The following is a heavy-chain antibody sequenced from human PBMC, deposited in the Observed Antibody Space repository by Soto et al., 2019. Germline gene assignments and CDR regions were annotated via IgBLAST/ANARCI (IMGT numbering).Heavy chain of an antibody. CDR2: VYYSGST. J-gene: IGHJ4*02. Sequence: SETLSLTCSVSGGSISSGDYYWSWIRQPPGKGLEWIGYVYYSGSTYYNPSLKSRFTISIDTSKNQFSLKLSSVTAADTAVYYCARDYYDYVWGSYRQAYYFDYWGQGTLVTVSS. CDR1: GGSISSGDYY. D-gene: IGHD3-16*02. CDR3: ARDYYDYVWGSYRQAYYFDY. V-gene: IGHV4-30-4*01.